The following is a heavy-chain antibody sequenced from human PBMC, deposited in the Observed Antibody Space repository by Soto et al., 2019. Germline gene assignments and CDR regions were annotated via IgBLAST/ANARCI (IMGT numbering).Heavy chain of an antibody. CDR3: VKIGTTNRNFFDY. D-gene: IGHD1-26*01. J-gene: IGHJ4*02. Sequence: PGGSLRLSCSASGFTFSSYALHWVRQAPGKGLEYVSAISNNGKNTYYADSVKGRFIISRDNSKNTLYLQMSSLRPDDTAVYYCVKIGTTNRNFFDYWGQGT. CDR2: ISNNGKNT. V-gene: IGHV3-64D*06. CDR1: GFTFSSYA.